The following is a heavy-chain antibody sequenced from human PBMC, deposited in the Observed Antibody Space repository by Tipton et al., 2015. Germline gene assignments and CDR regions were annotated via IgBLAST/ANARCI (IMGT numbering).Heavy chain of an antibody. D-gene: IGHD5-18*01. CDR2: IFHSGST. J-gene: IGHJ1*01. V-gene: IGHV4-39*07. Sequence: TLSLTCAVSGGSVSSSSYYWGWIRQPPGKGLEWIGSIFHSGSTFYNPSLESRVTISVDTSKNQFSLKLSSVTAADTAVYYCARGQLWFTVAHNWGQGSLVSVSS. CDR3: ARGQLWFTVAHN. CDR1: GGSVSSSSYY.